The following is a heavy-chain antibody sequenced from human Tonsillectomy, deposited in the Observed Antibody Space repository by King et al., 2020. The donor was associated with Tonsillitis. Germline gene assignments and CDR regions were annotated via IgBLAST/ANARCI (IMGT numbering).Heavy chain of an antibody. D-gene: IGHD3-22*01. CDR3: AKSLSITMIVVVSGFDI. CDR1: GFTFSSYA. Sequence: VQLVESGGGLVQPGGSLRLSCAASGFTFSSYAMSWVRQAPGKGLEWVSAISGSGGSTYYADSVKGRFTISRDNSKNTLYLQMNSLRAEDTAVYYCAKSLSITMIVVVSGFDIWGQGTMVTVSS. J-gene: IGHJ3*02. CDR2: ISGSGGST. V-gene: IGHV3-23*04.